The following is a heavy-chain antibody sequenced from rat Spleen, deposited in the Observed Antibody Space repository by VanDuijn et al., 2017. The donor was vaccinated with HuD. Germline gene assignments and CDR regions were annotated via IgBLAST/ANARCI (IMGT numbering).Heavy chain of an antibody. CDR2: ISYDGSST. CDR1: GFTFTSFP. J-gene: IGHJ2*01. V-gene: IGHV5-46*01. Sequence: EVQLVESGGGVVQPGGSMKVSCVISGFTFTSFPVAWVRQAPKKGLEWVATISYDGSSTYYRDSVKGRFTISRDNAKSTLYLQMDSLRSEDTATYYCASLRRWGQGVMVTVSS. CDR3: ASLRR.